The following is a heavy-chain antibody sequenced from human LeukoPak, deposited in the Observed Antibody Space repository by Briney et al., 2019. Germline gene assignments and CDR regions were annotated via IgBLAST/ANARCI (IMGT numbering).Heavy chain of an antibody. CDR1: GGSITDYY. CDR3: ARSVLWFGDLGY. CDR2: VYYTGTT. V-gene: IGHV4-59*03. J-gene: IGHJ4*02. Sequence: SETLSLTCTGSGGSITDYYWNGIRQSPEKGLEWIGYVYYTGTTYYSPSLKSRVAISLDRSKNQFSLNLNSVTAADTAVYYCARSVLWFGDLGYWGQGILVTVSS. D-gene: IGHD3-10*01.